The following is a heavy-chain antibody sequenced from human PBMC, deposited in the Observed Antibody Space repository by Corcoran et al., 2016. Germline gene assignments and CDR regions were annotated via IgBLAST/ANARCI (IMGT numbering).Heavy chain of an antibody. CDR3: ARGPRNRSGDAFDS. CDR1: GGSFSGYY. Sequence: QVQLQQWGAGLLKPSETLSLTCAVYGGSFSGYYWSWIRQPPGKGLEWIGEINHSGSTNYNPSLKSRVTISVDTSKNQFSLKLSSVTAADTAVYYCARGPRNRSGDAFDSWGQGTMVTVSS. CDR2: INHSGST. D-gene: IGHD3-10*01. J-gene: IGHJ3*02. V-gene: IGHV4-34*01.